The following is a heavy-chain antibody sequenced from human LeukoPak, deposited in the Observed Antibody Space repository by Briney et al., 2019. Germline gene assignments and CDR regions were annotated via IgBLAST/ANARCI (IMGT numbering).Heavy chain of an antibody. CDR2: INPNSGGT. CDR1: GYTFTGYY. D-gene: IGHD4-17*01. J-gene: IGHJ4*02. CDR3: ARYYYGDYSSEGLDY. V-gene: IGHV1-2*06. Sequence: ASVKVSCKASGYTFTGYYMHWVRQAPGQGLEWMGRINPNSGGTNYAQKFQGRVTMTRDTSISTAYMELSRLRFDDTAVYYCARYYYGDYSSEGLDYWGQGTLVTVSS.